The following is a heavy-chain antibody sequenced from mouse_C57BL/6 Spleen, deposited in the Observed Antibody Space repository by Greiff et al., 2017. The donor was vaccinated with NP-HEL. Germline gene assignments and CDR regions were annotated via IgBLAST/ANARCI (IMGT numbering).Heavy chain of an antibody. Sequence: EVQRVESGGGLVKPGGSLKLSCAASGFTFSSYAMSWVRQTPEKRLEWVATISDGGSYTYYPDNVKGRFTISRDNAKNNLYLQMSHLKSEDTAMYYCARYYYGSSTGAMDYWGQGTSVTVSS. J-gene: IGHJ4*01. V-gene: IGHV5-4*01. CDR3: ARYYYGSSTGAMDY. CDR1: GFTFSSYA. D-gene: IGHD1-1*01. CDR2: ISDGGSYT.